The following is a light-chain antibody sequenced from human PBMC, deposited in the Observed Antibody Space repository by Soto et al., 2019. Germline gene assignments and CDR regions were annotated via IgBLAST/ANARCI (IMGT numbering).Light chain of an antibody. V-gene: IGKV1-8*01. CDR1: QGISSY. CDR2: AAS. J-gene: IGKJ2*01. Sequence: AIRMTQSPSSLSASTGDRVTITCRASQGISSYLAWYQQKPGKAPELLIYAASTLQGGVPSRFSGSVSGTDFTLSINSLQSEDFASYYCQQYYGYPDTFGQGTKLEI. CDR3: QQYYGYPDT.